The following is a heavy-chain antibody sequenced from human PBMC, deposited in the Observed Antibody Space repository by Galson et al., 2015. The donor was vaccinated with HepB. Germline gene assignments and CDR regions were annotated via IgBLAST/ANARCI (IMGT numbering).Heavy chain of an antibody. J-gene: IGHJ4*02. CDR3: ARVGDIVVVVAALDY. CDR1: GFTFSSYS. V-gene: IGHV3-21*01. D-gene: IGHD2-15*01. Sequence: SLRLSCAASGFTFSSYSMNWVRQAPGKGLEWVSSISSSSSYIYYADSVKGRFTISRDNAKNSLYLQMNSLRAEDTAVYYCARVGDIVVVVAALDYWGQGTLVTVSS. CDR2: ISSSSSYI.